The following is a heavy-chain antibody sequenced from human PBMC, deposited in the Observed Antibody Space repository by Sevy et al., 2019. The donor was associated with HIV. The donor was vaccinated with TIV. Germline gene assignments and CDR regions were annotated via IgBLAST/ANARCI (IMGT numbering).Heavy chain of an antibody. J-gene: IGHJ4*02. D-gene: IGHD6-19*01. CDR2: IKPDGSDK. CDR1: GFTFRTYW. V-gene: IGHV3-7*01. Sequence: GGSLRLSCAASGFTFRTYWMGWVRQAPGNGLEWVANIKPDGSDKNYMDSVKGQFTISRDNAKNSLYLHVSSLRAEDTAVYYCARLSSPMPDSGWYDFFDHSGQGTLVTVSS. CDR3: ARLSSPMPDSGWYDFFDH.